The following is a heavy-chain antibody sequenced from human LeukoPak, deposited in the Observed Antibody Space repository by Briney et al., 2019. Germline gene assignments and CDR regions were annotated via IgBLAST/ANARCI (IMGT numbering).Heavy chain of an antibody. CDR3: ARGGGVEAAMALDY. D-gene: IGHD5-18*01. CDR1: GFTFNIYA. V-gene: IGHV3-33*01. CDR2: IYYDGSVK. J-gene: IGHJ4*02. Sequence: GGSLRLSCAASGFTFNIYAMHWVRQAPGQGLEWVAIIYYDGSVKYYADSAKGRFTISRDNSKNTVSLIMNRLRADDTAVYYCARGGGVEAAMALDYWGQGTLVAVSS.